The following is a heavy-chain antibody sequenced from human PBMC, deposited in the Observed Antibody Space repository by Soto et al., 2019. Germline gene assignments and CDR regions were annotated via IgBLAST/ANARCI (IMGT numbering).Heavy chain of an antibody. CDR1: GFTFHDFA. D-gene: IGHD1-20*01. CDR2: MSWNSGSM. V-gene: IGHV3-9*01. J-gene: IGHJ3*02. CDR3: AKDKGYNWNDVAAFDI. Sequence: VQLVESGGGLVQPGKSLRLSCAASGFTFHDFAMHWVRQAPGKGLEWVSGMSWNSGSMGYADSVNGRVIISRDNAMNSLYLQMNSLRAEDTALYYCAKDKGYNWNDVAAFDIWGQGTMVTVSS.